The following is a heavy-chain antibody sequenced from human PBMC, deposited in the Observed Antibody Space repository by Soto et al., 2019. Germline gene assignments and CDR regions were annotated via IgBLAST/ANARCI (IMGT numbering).Heavy chain of an antibody. CDR2: IVPIFGTP. CDR3: ARGTDGSDYYLDC. CDR1: GGTFSDQT. J-gene: IGHJ4*02. D-gene: IGHD3-22*01. V-gene: IGHV1-69*01. Sequence: QVQLVQSGAEVKRPGSSVKVSCNASGGTFSDQTIGWVRQAPGQGLEWMGGIVPIFGTPNYAQKFQGRVTITADESTSTASMELSGLRSEDTAVYYCARGTDGSDYYLDCWGQGTLVTVSS.